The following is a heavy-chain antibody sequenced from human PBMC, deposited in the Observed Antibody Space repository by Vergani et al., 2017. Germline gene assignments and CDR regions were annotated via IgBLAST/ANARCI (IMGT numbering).Heavy chain of an antibody. CDR2: ISSSSNTI. D-gene: IGHD4-23*01. CDR3: ASLVIAGSPAPMDV. J-gene: IGHJ6*03. CDR1: GFTFSSYS. V-gene: IGHV3-48*01. Sequence: EVQLVESGGGLVQPGGSLRLSCSASGFTFSSYSMNWVRQAPGKGLEWVSSISSSSNTIYYTDSVKGRFTISRDNAKNSLYLQMNSLRAEDTAVYYCASLVIAGSPAPMDVWGKGTTVTVSS.